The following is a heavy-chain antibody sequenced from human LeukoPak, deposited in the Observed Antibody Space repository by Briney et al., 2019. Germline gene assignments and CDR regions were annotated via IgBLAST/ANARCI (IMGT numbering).Heavy chain of an antibody. CDR1: GFTFSSYG. V-gene: IGHV3-33*03. J-gene: IGHJ4*02. D-gene: IGHD2-2*01. CDR2: IWYDGSNK. Sequence: GRSLRLSCAASGFTFSSYGMHWVRQAPGKGLEWVAVIWYDGSNKYYADSVKGRFTISRDNAKNSLSLQMNSLRAEDTALYYCARHDCTSANCPLDYWGQGTLVAVSS. CDR3: ARHDCTSANCPLDY.